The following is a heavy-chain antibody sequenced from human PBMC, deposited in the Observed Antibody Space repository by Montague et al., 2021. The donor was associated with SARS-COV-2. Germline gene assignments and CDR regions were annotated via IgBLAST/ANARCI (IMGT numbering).Heavy chain of an antibody. V-gene: IGHV3-48*02. CDR1: GFTFSSYS. CDR2: ISSSSGTI. J-gene: IGHJ6*02. D-gene: IGHD3-10*01. Sequence: SLRLSCAASGFTFSSYSMNWVRQAPGKGLEWVSYISSSSGTIYYADSVKGRFTISRDNAKNSLYLQMNSLRDEDTAVYYCARDVRDYYGSGSYYRQRSHYYHYYGMDVWGLGTTVTVSS. CDR3: ARDVRDYYGSGSYYRQRSHYYHYYGMDV.